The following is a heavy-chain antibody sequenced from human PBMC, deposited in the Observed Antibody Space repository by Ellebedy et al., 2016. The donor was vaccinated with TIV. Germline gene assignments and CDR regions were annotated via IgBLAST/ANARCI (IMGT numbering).Heavy chain of an antibody. D-gene: IGHD6-19*01. CDR1: GGSMSSFY. CDR3: ATGAGWYPY. V-gene: IGHV4-59*01. J-gene: IGHJ4*02. CDR2: IYHSGTT. Sequence: SETLSLXXTVSGGSMSSFYWSWIRQPPGKGLEWIGYIYHSGTTNYNPSLRSRATISLDAAKNQFSLKLNSVTAADTAVYYCATGAGWYPYWGQGTLVTVSS.